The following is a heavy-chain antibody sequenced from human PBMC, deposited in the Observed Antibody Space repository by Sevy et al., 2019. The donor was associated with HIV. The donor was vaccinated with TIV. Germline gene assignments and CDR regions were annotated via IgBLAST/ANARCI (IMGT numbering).Heavy chain of an antibody. CDR3: AREGCTKPHDY. CDR2: LSFGCGEI. V-gene: IGHV3-23*01. D-gene: IGHD2-8*01. J-gene: IGHJ4*02. Sequence: GGSLRLSFAASGFTFSKYSMSWVRQPPGKGLEWVSTLSFGCGEINYADSVKGRFTISRDNSKSSVYLLMNNLRPEDTAVYYCAREGCTKPHDYWGQGTLVTVSS. CDR1: GFTFSKYS.